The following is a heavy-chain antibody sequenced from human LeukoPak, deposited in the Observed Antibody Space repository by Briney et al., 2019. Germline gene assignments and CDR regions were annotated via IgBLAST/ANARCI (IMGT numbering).Heavy chain of an antibody. J-gene: IGHJ4*02. CDR1: GFTFSDSY. V-gene: IGHV3-11*01. CDR3: ARGKYSFDY. Sequence: KPGGSLRLSCAASGFTFSDSYMSWIRQAPGKRLEYISYISSSGSTICYADSVKGRFTLSRDNAKNSLSLEMNSLRAEDTAVYYCARGKYSFDYWGQGTLATVSS. CDR2: ISSSGSTI.